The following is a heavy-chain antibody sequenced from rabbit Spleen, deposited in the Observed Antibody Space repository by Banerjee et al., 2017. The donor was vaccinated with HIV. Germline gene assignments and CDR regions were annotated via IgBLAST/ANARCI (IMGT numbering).Heavy chain of an antibody. CDR3: ARDLDGGNGGYFDL. CDR2: IVISSGST. J-gene: IGHJ4*01. CDR1: GFDFSRYY. V-gene: IGHV1S45*01. D-gene: IGHD4-2*01. Sequence: QEQLEESGGDLVKPGASLTLTCTASGFDFSRYYMSWVRQAPGKGLEWIGCIVISSGSTYYATWAKGRFTVSKTSSTTVTLQMTSLTAADSATYFCARDLDGGNGGYFDLWGQGTLVTVS.